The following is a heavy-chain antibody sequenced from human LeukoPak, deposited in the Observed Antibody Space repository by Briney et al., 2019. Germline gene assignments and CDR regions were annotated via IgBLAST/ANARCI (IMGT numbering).Heavy chain of an antibody. Sequence: SETLSLTCTVSGGSISSSSYYWGWIRQPPGKGLEWIGTIYYSGSTYYNPPLKSRVTTSVDASKNQFSLKLSSVTAADTAVYYCARDGYNPIDYWGQGTLVTVSS. V-gene: IGHV4-39*07. D-gene: IGHD5-24*01. CDR2: IYYSGST. CDR3: ARDGYNPIDY. CDR1: GGSISSSSYY. J-gene: IGHJ4*02.